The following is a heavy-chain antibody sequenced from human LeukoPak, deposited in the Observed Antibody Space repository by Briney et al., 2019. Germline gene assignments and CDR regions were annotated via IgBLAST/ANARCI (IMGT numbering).Heavy chain of an antibody. J-gene: IGHJ3*02. CDR3: ARESGMGYYDSSPI. CDR1: GGTFSSYA. V-gene: IGHV1-69*13. CDR2: IIPISGTA. Sequence: GASVKVSCKASGGTFSSYAISWVRQAPGQGLEWMGGIIPISGTANYAQKFQGRVTITADESTSTAYMELSSLRSEDTAVYYCARESGMGYYDSSPIWGQGTMVTVSS. D-gene: IGHD3-22*01.